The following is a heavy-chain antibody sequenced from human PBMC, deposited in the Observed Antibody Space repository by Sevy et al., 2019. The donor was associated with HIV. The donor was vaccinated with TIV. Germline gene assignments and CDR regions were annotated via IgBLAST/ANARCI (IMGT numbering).Heavy chain of an antibody. CDR3: AQEVFGRFDS. V-gene: IGHV3-7*01. D-gene: IGHD3-16*01. Sequence: GSPRLPCAASGFTLSAEWVNWVPQAPGKGLEWVANIKSDGSDKHYVDSVEGRFTISRDNAKNSLYLQMNSLRVEDTAVYYCAQEVFGRFDSWGQGTLVTVSS. CDR1: GFTLSAEW. J-gene: IGHJ4*02. CDR2: IKSDGSDK.